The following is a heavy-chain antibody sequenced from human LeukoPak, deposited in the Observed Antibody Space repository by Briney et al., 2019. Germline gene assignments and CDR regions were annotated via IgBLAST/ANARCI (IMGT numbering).Heavy chain of an antibody. Sequence: PGGSLRLSCAASGFTFSSYEMNWVRQAPGRGLGGVSYISSSGSTIYYADSVKGRFTISRDNAKNSLYLQMNSLRAEDAAVYYCAPSLWFGDQFDYWGQGTLVTVSS. CDR1: GFTFSSYE. CDR3: APSLWFGDQFDY. V-gene: IGHV3-48*03. CDR2: ISSSGSTI. D-gene: IGHD3-10*01. J-gene: IGHJ4*02.